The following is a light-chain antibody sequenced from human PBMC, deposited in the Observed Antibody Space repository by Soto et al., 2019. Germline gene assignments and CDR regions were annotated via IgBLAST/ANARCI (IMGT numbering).Light chain of an antibody. Sequence: EIVSTQSPGTLSLSPGEMATPAGGASQSVSNNYLAWYQQKPGQAPRVLIYGASNRATGIQDRFSGSGSGTEFTLTIRRLEPEDFAVYYCKQYGSSGTFGQGTKVDIK. CDR2: GAS. CDR1: QSVSNNY. V-gene: IGKV3-20*01. CDR3: KQYGSSGT. J-gene: IGKJ1*01.